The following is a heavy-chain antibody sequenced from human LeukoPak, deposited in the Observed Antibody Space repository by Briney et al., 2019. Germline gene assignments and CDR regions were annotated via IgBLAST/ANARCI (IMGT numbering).Heavy chain of an antibody. CDR3: ARGEAAAGVFDY. V-gene: IGHV4-4*09. J-gene: IGHJ4*02. Sequence: SETLSLTCTVSGGSISSYYWSWIRQPTGKGLEWIGYIYTSGSTNYNPSLKSRVTISVDTSKNQFSLKLSSVTAADTAVYYCARGEAAAGVFDYWGQGTLVTVSS. CDR1: GGSISSYY. CDR2: IYTSGST. D-gene: IGHD6-13*01.